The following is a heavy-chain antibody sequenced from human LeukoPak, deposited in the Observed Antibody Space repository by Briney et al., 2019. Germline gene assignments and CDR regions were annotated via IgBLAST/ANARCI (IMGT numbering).Heavy chain of an antibody. CDR3: ARGRFKFVARNAFDI. CDR2: INPSGIT. CDR1: GESFSDYY. V-gene: IGHV4-34*01. Sequence: PSETLSLTCGVYGESFSDYYYNWIRQPPGKGLEWIGEINPSGITNYKPSLKGGITVSVDTSKKHFSLKLSSVTAADTAVYYCARGRFKFVARNAFDIWGQGTMVTVSS. J-gene: IGHJ3*02. D-gene: IGHD3-10*01.